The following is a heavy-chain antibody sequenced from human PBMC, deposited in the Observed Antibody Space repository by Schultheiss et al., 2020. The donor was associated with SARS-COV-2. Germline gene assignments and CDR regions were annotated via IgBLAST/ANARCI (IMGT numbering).Heavy chain of an antibody. CDR2: IHSGGGT. Sequence: GGSLRLSCAVSGFTVSSNHMTWVRQAPGRGLEWVSAIHSGGGTYYADSVKGRFSISRDNSKNTLYLQMNSLRAEDTAVYYCARCNGPDSSSWFPHKIYYYYGMDVWGQGTTVTVSS. CDR3: ARCNGPDSSSWFPHKIYYYYGMDV. D-gene: IGHD6-13*01. J-gene: IGHJ6*02. CDR1: GFTVSSNH. V-gene: IGHV3-66*01.